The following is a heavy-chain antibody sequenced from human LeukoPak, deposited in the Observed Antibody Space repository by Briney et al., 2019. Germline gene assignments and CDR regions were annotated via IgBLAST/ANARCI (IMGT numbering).Heavy chain of an antibody. Sequence: SETLSLTCTVSGGSISSGGYYWSWIRQHPGTGLEWIGYIYYSGSTYYNPSLKSRVTISVDTSKNQFSLKLSSVTAADTAVYYCAKRSFGASWDYGMDVWGQGTTVTVSS. V-gene: IGHV4-31*03. CDR2: IYYSGST. CDR1: GGSISSGGYY. J-gene: IGHJ6*02. D-gene: IGHD3-3*01. CDR3: AKRSFGASWDYGMDV.